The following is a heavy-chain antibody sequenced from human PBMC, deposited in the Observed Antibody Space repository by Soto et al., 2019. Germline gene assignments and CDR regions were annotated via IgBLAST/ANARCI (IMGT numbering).Heavy chain of an antibody. CDR1: GFTFSSYG. CDR3: AKGNGGYGDAFAI. CDR2: TSYDGSNR. Sequence: PAVSLPLSCAASGFTFSSYGMHWVRQAPGKGLEWVAVTSYDGSNRYYADSVKGRFTISRDNSKNTLSLQMNSLRADDTAVYYCAKGNGGYGDAFAIWGQGTMVTVSS. V-gene: IGHV3-30*18. J-gene: IGHJ3*02. D-gene: IGHD5-12*01.